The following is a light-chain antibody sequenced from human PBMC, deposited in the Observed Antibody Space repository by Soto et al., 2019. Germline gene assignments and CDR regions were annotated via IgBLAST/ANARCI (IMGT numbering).Light chain of an antibody. CDR2: DAS. Sequence: TQMRQSASALSAPVGDRVTITIQASQNINNYLNWYQQKPGRAPKLLIYDASNLEAGVPSRFRGRGSGTDFTFTITRMPPEDIATYYCQQYEDLPTFGEGTRLEIK. CDR3: QQYEDLPT. V-gene: IGKV1-33*01. J-gene: IGKJ5*01. CDR1: QNINNY.